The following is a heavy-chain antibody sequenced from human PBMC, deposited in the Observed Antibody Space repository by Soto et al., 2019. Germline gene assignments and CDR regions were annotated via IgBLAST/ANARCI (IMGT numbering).Heavy chain of an antibody. CDR3: ARDRTLTRTGWFDP. J-gene: IGHJ5*02. CDR2: IYYSGST. CDR1: GGSISSGDYY. Sequence: SETLSLTCTVSGGSISSGDYYWSWIRQPPGKGLEWIGYIYYSGSTYYNPSLKSRVTISVDTSKNQFSLKLSSVTAADTAVYYCARDRTLTRTGWFDPWGQGTLVTVSS. V-gene: IGHV4-30-4*01. D-gene: IGHD1-7*01.